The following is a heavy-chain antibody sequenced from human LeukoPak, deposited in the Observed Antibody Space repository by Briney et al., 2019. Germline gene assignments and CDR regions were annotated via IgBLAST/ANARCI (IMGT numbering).Heavy chain of an antibody. V-gene: IGHV1-69*13. CDR3: ARDKWDSGSHGFDY. CDR2: IIPIFGTA. D-gene: IGHD1-26*01. CDR1: GGTFSSYA. J-gene: IGHJ4*02. Sequence: SVKVSCKASGGTFSSYAISWVRQAPGQGLEWMGGIIPIFGTANYAQKFQGRVTITADESTSTAYMELRSLRSDDTAVYYCARDKWDSGSHGFDYWGQGTLVTVSS.